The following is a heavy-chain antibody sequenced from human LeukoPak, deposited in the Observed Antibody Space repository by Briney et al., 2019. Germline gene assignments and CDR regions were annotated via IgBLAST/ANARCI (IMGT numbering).Heavy chain of an antibody. CDR2: ISAYNGNT. J-gene: IGHJ5*02. D-gene: IGHD5/OR15-5a*01. V-gene: IGHV1-18*01. Sequence: GASVKVSCKASGYTFTSYGISWVRQAPGQGLEWMGWISAYNGNTNYAQKLQGRVTMTTDTSTSTAYMELRSLRSDDTAVNHCTRDPCRACLALAHWGQGTLVSVSS. CDR1: GYTFTSYG. CDR3: TRDPCRACLALAH.